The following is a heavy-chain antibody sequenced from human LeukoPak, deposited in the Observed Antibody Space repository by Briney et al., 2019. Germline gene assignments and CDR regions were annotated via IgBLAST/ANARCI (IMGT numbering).Heavy chain of an antibody. CDR3: ARVSFGDGYTNGGY. J-gene: IGHJ4*02. CDR1: GFTFSSYS. V-gene: IGHV3-21*01. D-gene: IGHD5-24*01. CDR2: ISSSSSYI. Sequence: PGGSLRLSCAASGFTFSSYSMNWVRQAPGKGLEWVSSISSSSSYIYYADSVKGRFTISRDNAKNSLYLQMNSLRAEDTAVYYCARVSFGDGYTNGGYLGQGTLVTVSS.